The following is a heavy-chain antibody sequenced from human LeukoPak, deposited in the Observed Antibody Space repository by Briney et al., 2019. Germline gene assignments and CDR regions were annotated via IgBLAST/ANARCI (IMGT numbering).Heavy chain of an antibody. Sequence: PSETLSLTCTVSGGSVSRGTYYWSWLRQPPGKGLEWSVYIYYSGSTNYKPSLKSRVTISVDTSKNQFSLKLSSVTAADTAVYYYAKHPNSSGWFSGYFDYWGQGTLVTVSS. D-gene: IGHD6-19*01. V-gene: IGHV4-61*01. J-gene: IGHJ4*02. CDR2: IYYSGST. CDR3: AKHPNSSGWFSGYFDY. CDR1: GGSVSRGTYY.